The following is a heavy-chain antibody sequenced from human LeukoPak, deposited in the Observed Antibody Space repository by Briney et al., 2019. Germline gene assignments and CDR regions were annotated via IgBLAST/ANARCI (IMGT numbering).Heavy chain of an antibody. CDR2: ISYDGSNK. CDR1: GFTFSTYG. V-gene: IGHV3-30*03. Sequence: GGSLRLSCAASGFTFSTYGMHWVRQAPGKGLEWVAVISYDGSNKYYADSVKGRFTISRDHSKNTLYLQMNSLRAEDTAVYYCARGITAMVTDYWGQGTLVTVSS. D-gene: IGHD5-18*01. J-gene: IGHJ4*02. CDR3: ARGITAMVTDY.